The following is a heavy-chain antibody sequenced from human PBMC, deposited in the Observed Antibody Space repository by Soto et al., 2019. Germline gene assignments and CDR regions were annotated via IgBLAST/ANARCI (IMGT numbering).Heavy chain of an antibody. Sequence: QVQLVQSGAEVMQPGSSVKVSCKPSGGTLTNFINYPINWVRQSPGQGLEWMGGIVPNIGTVNYGQKFQGRVTMTADKSTGTVDMELSSLRSDDSALYYCARRNTAGFLRYFDNWGQGTLVTVSS. CDR1: GGTLTNFINYP. V-gene: IGHV1-69*06. CDR3: ARRNTAGFLRYFDN. CDR2: IVPNIGTV. J-gene: IGHJ4*02. D-gene: IGHD6-19*01.